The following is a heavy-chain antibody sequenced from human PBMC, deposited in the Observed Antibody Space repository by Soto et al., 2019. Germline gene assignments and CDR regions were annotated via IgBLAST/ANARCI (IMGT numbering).Heavy chain of an antibody. CDR3: ARGRYGDY. V-gene: IGHV1-18*01. CDR1: GYAFTTYG. CDR2: ISAHNGNT. J-gene: IGHJ4*02. D-gene: IGHD1-1*01. Sequence: QVHLVQSGAEVKKPGASVKVSCKGSGYAFTTYGITWVRQAPGQGLEWMGWISAHNGNTNYAQKLQGRVTVTRDTSTSTAYMELRSLGSDDTAVYSCARGRYGDYWGQGDLVTVSS.